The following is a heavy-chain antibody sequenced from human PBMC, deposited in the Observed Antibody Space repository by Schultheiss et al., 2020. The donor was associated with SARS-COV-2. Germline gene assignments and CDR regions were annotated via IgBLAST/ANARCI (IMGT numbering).Heavy chain of an antibody. CDR3: ARDGGYYDSSGPYFDY. CDR2: IYYSGST. D-gene: IGHD3-22*01. J-gene: IGHJ4*02. Sequence: SETLSLTCADYGASFSNYYWNWVRQHPGKGLEWIGYIYYSGSTYYNPSLKSRVTISVDTSKNQFSLKLSSVTAADTAVYYCARDGGYYDSSGPYFDYWGQGTLVTVSS. V-gene: IGHV4-34*01. CDR1: GASFSNYY.